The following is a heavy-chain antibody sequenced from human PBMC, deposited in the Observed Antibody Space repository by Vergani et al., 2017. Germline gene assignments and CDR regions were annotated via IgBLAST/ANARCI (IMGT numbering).Heavy chain of an antibody. D-gene: IGHD4-11*01. J-gene: IGHJ4*02. CDR2: ISGSGGST. V-gene: IGHV3-23*01. CDR1: GFTFSSYA. CDR3: AKVASDYSNYECAYYYFGY. Sequence: EVQLLESGGGLVQPGGSLRLSCAASGFTFSSYAMSWVRQAPGKGLEWVSAISGSGGSTYYADSVKGRFTISRDNSKNTLYLQMNSLRAEDTAVYYCAKVASDYSNYECAYYYFGYRGQGTLFSVSS.